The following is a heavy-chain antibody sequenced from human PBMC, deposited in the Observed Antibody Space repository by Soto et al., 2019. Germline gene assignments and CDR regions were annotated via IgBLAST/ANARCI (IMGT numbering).Heavy chain of an antibody. CDR3: ARALLGELSHSPYDY. J-gene: IGHJ4*02. CDR2: INPSGGST. CDR1: GYTFTSYY. D-gene: IGHD3-16*02. V-gene: IGHV1-46*03. Sequence: QVQLVQSGAEVKKPGASVKVSCKASGYTFTSYYVHWVRQAPGQGLEWMGIINPSGGSTSYAQKFQGRVTMTRDTSTSTVYMELSSLRSEDTAVYYCARALLGELSHSPYDYWGQGTLVTVSS.